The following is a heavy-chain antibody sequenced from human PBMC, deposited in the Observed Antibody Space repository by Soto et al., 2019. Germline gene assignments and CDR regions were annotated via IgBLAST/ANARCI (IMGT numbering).Heavy chain of an antibody. J-gene: IGHJ4*02. CDR3: ARGSSGWYVFDY. Sequence: GGSLRLSCGASGFTFSTYAMSWVRQAPGKGLEWVSAISGSGGSTYHADSVKGRFTISRDNSKNTLYLQMNSLRAEDTAVYYCARGSSGWYVFDYWGQGTLVTVPQ. CDR2: ISGSGGST. D-gene: IGHD6-19*01. CDR1: GFTFSTYA. V-gene: IGHV3-23*01.